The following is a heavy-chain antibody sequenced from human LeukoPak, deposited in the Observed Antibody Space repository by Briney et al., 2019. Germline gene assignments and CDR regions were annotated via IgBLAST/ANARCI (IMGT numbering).Heavy chain of an antibody. D-gene: IGHD3-22*01. CDR2: INHSGST. J-gene: IGHJ6*03. CDR3: ARGSSGYYGGPYYYYYMDV. Sequence: SETLPLTCAVYGGSFSGYYWSWIRQPPGKGLEWIGEINHSGSTNYNPSLKSRVTISVDTSKNQFSLKLSFVTAADTAVYYCARGSSGYYGGPYYYYYMDVWGKGTTVTVSS. V-gene: IGHV4-34*01. CDR1: GGSFSGYY.